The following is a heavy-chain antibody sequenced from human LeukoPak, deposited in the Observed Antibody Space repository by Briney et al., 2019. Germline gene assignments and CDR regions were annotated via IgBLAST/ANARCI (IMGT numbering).Heavy chain of an antibody. J-gene: IGHJ6*02. CDR1: GFTFSDYY. D-gene: IGHD5-12*01. Sequence: GGSLRLSCAASGFTFSDYYMSWIRQAPGKGLEWVSYISSSGSTIYYADSVKGRFTISRDNAKNPLYLQMNSLRAEDTAVYYCAREALYSGYGGYYYYGMDVWGQGTTVTVSS. V-gene: IGHV3-11*01. CDR2: ISSSGSTI. CDR3: AREALYSGYGGYYYYGMDV.